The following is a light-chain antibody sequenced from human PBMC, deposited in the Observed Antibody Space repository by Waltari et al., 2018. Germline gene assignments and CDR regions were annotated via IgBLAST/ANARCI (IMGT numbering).Light chain of an antibody. V-gene: IGKV3-20*01. CDR3: QQYHISPQT. CDR1: QGISSRY. Sequence: EIVLTQSPGTLSLSTGERATLSCRASQGISSRYVAWYQQKPGQAHRHLIYDASSRATGIPGMFSGSGSGTDFTLTISRLEPEDFAVYYCQQYHISPQTFGQGTKVEIK. J-gene: IGKJ1*01. CDR2: DAS.